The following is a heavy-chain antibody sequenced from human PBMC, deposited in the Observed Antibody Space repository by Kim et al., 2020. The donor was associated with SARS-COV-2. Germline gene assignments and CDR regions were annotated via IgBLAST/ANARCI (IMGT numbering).Heavy chain of an antibody. J-gene: IGHJ4*02. D-gene: IGHD3-10*01. CDR3: ARSGVELLLWFGELYFDY. CDR1: GFLFSTYW. V-gene: IGHV3-7*05. CDR2: LKGDGSEK. Sequence: GGSLRLSCAASGFLFSTYWMTWFRKAPGKGPEWVADLKGDGSEKYYVDSVKGRFPISRDNAKNSLFLQMDSLRADDTAAYYCARSGVELLLWFGELYFDYWGQGTLVTVSS.